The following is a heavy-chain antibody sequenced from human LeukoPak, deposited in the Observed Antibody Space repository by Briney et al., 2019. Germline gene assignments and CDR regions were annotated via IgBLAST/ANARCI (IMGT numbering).Heavy chain of an antibody. CDR3: ARGYTSGWYLFGDY. V-gene: IGHV3-74*01. Sequence: GGSLRLSSAASGFTFSNYWMHWVRQAPGKGLMWVSRINSDESITSYADSVKGRFTISRDNAKNTLYLQMNSLRAEDTAVYYCARGYTSGWYLFGDYWGQGALVTVSS. CDR2: INSDESIT. D-gene: IGHD6-19*01. J-gene: IGHJ4*02. CDR1: GFTFSNYW.